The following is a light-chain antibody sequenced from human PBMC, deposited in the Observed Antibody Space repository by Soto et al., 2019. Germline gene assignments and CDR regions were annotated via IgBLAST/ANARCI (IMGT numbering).Light chain of an antibody. CDR1: QDIKTY. J-gene: IGKJ3*01. V-gene: IGKV1-9*01. Sequence: IQLTQSPSSLSASVGDRVSITCRSSQDIKTYLAWYQQKQGKAPKLLISGTFTLQSGVQSRFNGSGSGTDFTLTISRLQPEDFATYYCQHLNNYPPFPFGPGTKVDLE. CDR2: GTF. CDR3: QHLNNYPPFP.